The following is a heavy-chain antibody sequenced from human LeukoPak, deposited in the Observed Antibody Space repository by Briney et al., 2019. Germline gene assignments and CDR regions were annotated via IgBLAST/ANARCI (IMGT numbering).Heavy chain of an antibody. CDR3: ARVSSDSSGYHFDY. CDR1: GYTFTGYY. CDR2: INPNKGGT. V-gene: IGHV1-2*02. Sequence: ASVKVSCKASGYTFTGYYMHWVRQAPGQGLEWMGWINPNKGGTNYAQKFQGRVKMNRDTSISTAYMELSRLRSDDTAVYYCARVSSDSSGYHFDYWGQGTLVTVSS. D-gene: IGHD3-22*01. J-gene: IGHJ4*02.